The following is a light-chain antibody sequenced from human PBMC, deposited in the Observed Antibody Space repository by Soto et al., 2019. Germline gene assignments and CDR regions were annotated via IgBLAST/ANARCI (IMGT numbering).Light chain of an antibody. CDR1: SSDVGGYNY. Sequence: QSVLTQPPSASGSPGQSVTISCTGTSSDVGGYNYVSWYQHHPGKAPKLIIYEVTKRPSGVPDRFSGSKSGNTASLSVSGLQAEDEADYYCSSYADPPYVFGTGTKVTVL. V-gene: IGLV2-8*01. CDR2: EVT. J-gene: IGLJ1*01. CDR3: SSYADPPYV.